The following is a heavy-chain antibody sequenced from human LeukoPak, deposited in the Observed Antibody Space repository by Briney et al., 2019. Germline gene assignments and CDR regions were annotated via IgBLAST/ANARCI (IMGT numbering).Heavy chain of an antibody. CDR2: IKQDGSEK. J-gene: IGHJ6*02. CDR3: ARDPSLRFLDPVRDPYYYYGMDV. CDR1: GFTFSSYW. D-gene: IGHD3-3*01. Sequence: PGGSLRLSCAASGFTFSSYWMSWVRQAPGKGLEWVANIKQDGSEKYYVDSVKGRFTISRDNAKNSLYLQMNSLRAEDTAVYYCARDPSLRFLDPVRDPYYYYGMDVWGQGTTVTVSS. V-gene: IGHV3-7*01.